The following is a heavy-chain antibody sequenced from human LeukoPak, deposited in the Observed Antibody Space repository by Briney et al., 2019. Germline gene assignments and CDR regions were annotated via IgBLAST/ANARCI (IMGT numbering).Heavy chain of an antibody. Sequence: PGGSLRLSCAASGFTFSSYEMNWVRQAPGKGLEWVSYISSSGSTIYYADSVKGRFTISRDNAKNSLYPQMNSLRAEDTAVYYCARGWFGEFHPDYWGQGTLVTVSS. V-gene: IGHV3-48*03. CDR1: GFTFSSYE. CDR2: ISSSGSTI. CDR3: ARGWFGEFHPDY. D-gene: IGHD3-10*01. J-gene: IGHJ4*02.